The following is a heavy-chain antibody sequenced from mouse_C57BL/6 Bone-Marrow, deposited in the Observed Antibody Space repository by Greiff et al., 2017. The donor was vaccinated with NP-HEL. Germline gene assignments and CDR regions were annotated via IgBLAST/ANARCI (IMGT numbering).Heavy chain of an antibody. J-gene: IGHJ4*01. CDR3: ARGYYEDYAMDY. D-gene: IGHD1-1*01. CDR1: GFTFSDYG. CDR2: ISSGSSTI. V-gene: IGHV5-17*01. Sequence: EVMLVESGGGLVKPGGSLKLSCAASGFTFSDYGMHWVRQAPEKGLEWVAYISSGSSTIYYADTVKGRFTISRDNAKNTLFLQMTSLRSEDTAMYYCARGYYEDYAMDYWGQGTSVTVSS.